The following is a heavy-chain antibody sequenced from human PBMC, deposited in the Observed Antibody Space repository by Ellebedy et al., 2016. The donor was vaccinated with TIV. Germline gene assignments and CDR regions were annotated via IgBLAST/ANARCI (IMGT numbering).Heavy chain of an antibody. J-gene: IGHJ4*02. D-gene: IGHD6-19*01. CDR1: GYSFTGYY. CDR3: AREIAMAGKTFDY. CDR2: INPSGTWT. V-gene: IGHV1-46*01. Sequence: AASVKVSCKASGYSFTGYYMHWVRQAPGQGLEWMGVINPSGTWTVYAQNFQGRVTMTRDTSTNTDYMELNSLRSEDAALYYCAREIAMAGKTFDYWGQGTLVTVSS.